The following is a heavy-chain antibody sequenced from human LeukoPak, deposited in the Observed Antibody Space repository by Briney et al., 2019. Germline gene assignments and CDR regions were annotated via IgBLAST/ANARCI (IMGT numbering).Heavy chain of an antibody. Sequence: ASVKVSCKASGYTFIHNYIHWVRQAPGQGLEWMGWINPNSGDTNYVQRFQGRVTMTRDTSISTAYMELTRLRSDDTAVYYCARAPTRIAAAGTPDYWGQGTLVTVSS. J-gene: IGHJ4*02. CDR1: GYTFIHNY. CDR3: ARAPTRIAAAGTPDY. D-gene: IGHD6-13*01. CDR2: INPNSGDT. V-gene: IGHV1-2*02.